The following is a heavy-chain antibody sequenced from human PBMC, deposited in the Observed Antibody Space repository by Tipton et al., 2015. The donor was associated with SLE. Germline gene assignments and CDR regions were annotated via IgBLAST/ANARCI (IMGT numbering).Heavy chain of an antibody. J-gene: IGHJ4*02. D-gene: IGHD3-16*01. Sequence: RSLRLSCAVSGFDFSSYGMHWVRQAPGKGLEWVAVIWYDDGNYKFYADSVKGRFTISRDYSKNALYLQMNSLGDEDTAIYYCARLGASGFDYWGQGALVTASS. CDR2: IWYDDGNYK. CDR1: GFDFSSYG. V-gene: IGHV3-33*01. CDR3: ARLGASGFDY.